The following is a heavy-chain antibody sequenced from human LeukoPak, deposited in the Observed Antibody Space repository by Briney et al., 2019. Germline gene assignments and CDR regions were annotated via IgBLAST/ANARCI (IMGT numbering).Heavy chain of an antibody. J-gene: IGHJ4*02. CDR2: IYYSGST. CDR1: GGSISSYY. Sequence: SETLSLTCTVSGGSISSYYWSWIRQPPGKGLEWIGYIYYSGSTNYNPSLKSRVTISVDTSKNQFSLKLSSVTAADTALYYCARENGYRYDYWGQGTLVTVSS. D-gene: IGHD5-18*01. V-gene: IGHV4-59*01. CDR3: ARENGYRYDY.